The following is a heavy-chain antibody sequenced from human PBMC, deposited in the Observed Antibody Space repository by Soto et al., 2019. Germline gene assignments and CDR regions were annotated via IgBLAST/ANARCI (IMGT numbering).Heavy chain of an antibody. Sequence: GESLKISCKGSGYSFTSYWIGWVRRMPGKGLEWMGTIYPGDSDTRYSPSFQGQVTISADKSISTAYLQWSSLKASDTAMYYCASHNYGDRYYFDYWGQGILVTVSS. CDR3: ASHNYGDRYYFDY. D-gene: IGHD4-17*01. V-gene: IGHV5-51*01. CDR2: IYPGDSDT. J-gene: IGHJ4*02. CDR1: GYSFTSYW.